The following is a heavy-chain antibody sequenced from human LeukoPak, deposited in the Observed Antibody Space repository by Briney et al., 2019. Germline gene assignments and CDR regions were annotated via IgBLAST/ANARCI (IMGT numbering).Heavy chain of an antibody. CDR3: VVDITGTIEVDYYYYGMDV. CDR2: IIPIFGTA. CDR1: GGTFSSYA. D-gene: IGHD1-7*01. V-gene: IGHV1-69*13. Sequence: SVKVSCKASGGTFSSYAVSWVRQAPGQGLEWMGGIIPIFGTANYAQKFQGRVTITADESTSTAYMELSSLRSEDTAVYYCVVDITGTIEVDYYYYGMDVWGQGTTVTVSS. J-gene: IGHJ6*02.